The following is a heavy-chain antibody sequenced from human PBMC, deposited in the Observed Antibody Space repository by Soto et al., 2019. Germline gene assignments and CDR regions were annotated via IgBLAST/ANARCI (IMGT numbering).Heavy chain of an antibody. CDR3: ARLYNWNNISYYMDV. D-gene: IGHD1-20*01. Sequence: QVQLQESGPGLVKPSETLSLTCTVSGGSISSYYWSWIRQPPGKGLEWIGYIYYSGSTNYNPSLKSRVTISVDTSKNQFSLKLSSVTAADTAVYYCARLYNWNNISYYMDVWGKGTTVTFSS. CDR2: IYYSGST. J-gene: IGHJ6*03. CDR1: GGSISSYY. V-gene: IGHV4-59*08.